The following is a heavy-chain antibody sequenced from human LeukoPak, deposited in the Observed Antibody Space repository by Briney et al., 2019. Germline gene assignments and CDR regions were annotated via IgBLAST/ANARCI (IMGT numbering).Heavy chain of an antibody. CDR3: ARVGGQYYFDY. J-gene: IGHJ4*02. D-gene: IGHD2-15*01. Sequence: SETLSLTCTVSGGSISSYYWSWIRQPPGKGLEWIGYIYYTGSTDYNPSLKSRVTMSVDTSKNQFSLKLSSVTAADTAVYYCARVGGQYYFDYWGQGTLVTVSS. CDR2: IYYTGST. CDR1: GGSISSYY. V-gene: IGHV4-59*01.